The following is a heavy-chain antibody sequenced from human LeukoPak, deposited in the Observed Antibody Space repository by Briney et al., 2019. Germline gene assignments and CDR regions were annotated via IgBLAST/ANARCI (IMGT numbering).Heavy chain of an antibody. CDR3: ARESGNVPFYNALTGRQDYYFYYMDV. CDR2: ITPISGPP. J-gene: IGHJ6*03. V-gene: IGHV1-69*05. D-gene: IGHD3-9*01. Sequence: SVKVSCKASGGTFSSYAISWVRQAPGQGLEWMGGITPISGPPSYAQNFQGRLTITTDESTSTFYMELSSLKFDDSAVYFCARESGNVPFYNALTGRQDYYFYYMDVWGKGTTVTVSS. CDR1: GGTFSSYA.